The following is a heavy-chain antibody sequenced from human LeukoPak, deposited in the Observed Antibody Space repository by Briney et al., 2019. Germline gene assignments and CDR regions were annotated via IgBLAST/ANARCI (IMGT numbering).Heavy chain of an antibody. Sequence: ASVKVSCKASGGTLNMCAISWVRQAPGQGLEWMGRIIPILDIANYTQKFQGRVTITADRSTNTAYMELSSLRSEDTAVYFCARNPFYDILTGYGVDVWGQGTTVTVSS. CDR1: GGTLNMCA. CDR3: ARNPFYDILTGYGVDV. CDR2: IIPILDIA. D-gene: IGHD3-9*01. J-gene: IGHJ6*02. V-gene: IGHV1-69*04.